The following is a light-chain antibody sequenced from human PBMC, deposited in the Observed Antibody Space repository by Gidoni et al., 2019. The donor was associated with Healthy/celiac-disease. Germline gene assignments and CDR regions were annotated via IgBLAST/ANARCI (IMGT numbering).Light chain of an antibody. V-gene: IGKV4-1*01. J-gene: IGKJ1*01. Sequence: DIVMTQSPDSLAVSLGERATINCKSSQSVLYSSNNKNYLAWYPQKPGQPPKLLIYWASTRESGVPDRFSGSGSGTDFTLTISSLQAEDVAVYYCQQYYSTPPVAFXXXTKVEIK. CDR2: WAS. CDR1: QSVLYSSNNKNY. CDR3: QQYYSTPPVA.